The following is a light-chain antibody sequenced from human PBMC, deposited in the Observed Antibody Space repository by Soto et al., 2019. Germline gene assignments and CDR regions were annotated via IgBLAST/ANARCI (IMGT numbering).Light chain of an antibody. J-gene: IGKJ1*01. Sequence: EIVLTQSPGTLSLSPGERATLSCRASQSVSRNYLAWYQQKPGQAPRRLMYGASNRATGIPDRFRGSGSGTDFSLIISRLEPEDFAVYYRQQYGSSRTCGQGTKVELK. CDR3: QQYGSSRT. V-gene: IGKV3-20*01. CDR2: GAS. CDR1: QSVSRNY.